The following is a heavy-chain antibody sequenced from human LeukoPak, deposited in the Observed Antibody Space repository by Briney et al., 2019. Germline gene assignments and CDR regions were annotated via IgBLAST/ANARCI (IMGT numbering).Heavy chain of an antibody. J-gene: IGHJ4*02. V-gene: IGHV4-4*09. D-gene: IGHD6-19*01. CDR2: IYTSGST. CDR3: AREMTSGWLADQDY. Sequence: SETLSLTCTVSGGSISSYYWSWIRQPPGKGLEWIGYIYTSGSTNYNPSPKSRVTISVDTSKNQFSLKLSSVTAADTAVYYCAREMTSGWLADQDYWGQGTLVTVSS. CDR1: GGSISSYY.